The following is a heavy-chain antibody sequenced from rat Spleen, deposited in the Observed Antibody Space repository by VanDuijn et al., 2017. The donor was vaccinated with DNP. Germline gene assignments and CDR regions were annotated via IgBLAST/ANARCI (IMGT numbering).Heavy chain of an antibody. D-gene: IGHD1-9*01. Sequence: QVQLKESGPGLVQPSHTLSLTCTVSGFSFTNYHVHWVRQPPGKGLEWMGVMWSGGNTDYNSALKPRLSISRDTSESQVFLTVNSLQTEDTAMYFCARYYGYNYYAMDAWGQGTSVTVSS. CDR2: MWSGGNT. CDR3: ARYYGYNYYAMDA. CDR1: GFSFTNYH. J-gene: IGHJ4*01. V-gene: IGHV2S13*01.